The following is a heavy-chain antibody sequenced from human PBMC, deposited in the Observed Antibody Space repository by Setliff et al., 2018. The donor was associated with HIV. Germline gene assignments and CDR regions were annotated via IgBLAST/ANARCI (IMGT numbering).Heavy chain of an antibody. D-gene: IGHD3-22*01. CDR3: ASRVYYYDSNNFLREEGFDP. CDR2: IHYNEKT. J-gene: IGHJ5*02. CDR1: GGSASNSRYY. V-gene: IGHV4-39*01. Sequence: PSETLSLTCTVSGGSASNSRYYWAWIRQPPGKGLEYIGSIHYNEKTYYNPSLKSRVTISIDTSKNQFSLNLTSVTVADTAVYYCASRVYYYDSNNFLREEGFDPWGQGTLVTVSS.